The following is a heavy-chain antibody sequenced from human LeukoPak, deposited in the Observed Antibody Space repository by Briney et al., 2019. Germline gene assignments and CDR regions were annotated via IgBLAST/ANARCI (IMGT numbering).Heavy chain of an antibody. CDR3: ARGRLYDILTGFDWFDP. CDR1: GYTFMKYG. Sequence: GASVKVSCKTSGYTFMKYGIIWVRQATGQGLEWMGWMNPNSGNTGYAQKFQGRVTITRNTSISTAYMELSSLRSEDTAVYYCARGRLYDILTGFDWFDPWGQGTLVTVSS. V-gene: IGHV1-8*03. J-gene: IGHJ5*02. CDR2: MNPNSGNT. D-gene: IGHD3-9*01.